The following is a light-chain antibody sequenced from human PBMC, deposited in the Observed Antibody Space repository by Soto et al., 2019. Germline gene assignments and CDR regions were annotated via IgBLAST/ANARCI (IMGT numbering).Light chain of an antibody. CDR1: TSDVGAYNY. J-gene: IGLJ3*02. Sequence: QSVLTQPASVSGSPGQSITISCTGATSDVGAYNYVSWYQQHPGKAPQLMIYDVTDRPSGVSNRFSGSKSGNTASLTISGLQAEDEADYYCSSYTSSSTPVFGGGTKLTVL. V-gene: IGLV2-14*03. CDR2: DVT. CDR3: SSYTSSSTPV.